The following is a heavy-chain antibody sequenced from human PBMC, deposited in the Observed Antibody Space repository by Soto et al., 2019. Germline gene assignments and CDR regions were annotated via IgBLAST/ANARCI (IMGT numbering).Heavy chain of an antibody. CDR2: INEDSSYI. CDR3: VRDFGWYFRSGYMDV. V-gene: IGHV3-21*02. Sequence: EVQLVESGGGLVKPGGSLRLSCAASGFDFTSYSMNWVRQAPGKGLEWVSSINEDSSYIYYAHSLRGRFTISRDNSKDSLYLQMNSLRDEDTAVYYCVRDFGWYFRSGYMDVWGDGATVNVSS. D-gene: IGHD3-3*01. J-gene: IGHJ6*03. CDR1: GFDFTSYS.